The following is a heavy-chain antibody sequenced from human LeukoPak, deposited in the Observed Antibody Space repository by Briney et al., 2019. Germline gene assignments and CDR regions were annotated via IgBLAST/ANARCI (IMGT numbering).Heavy chain of an antibody. D-gene: IGHD3-22*01. V-gene: IGHV3-48*01. CDR3: ARGRVYDSSSYSDY. CDR1: GFTFSSYS. CDR2: ISSSSSSI. Sequence: GGSLRLSCAASGFTFSSYSMNWVRQAPGKGLEWVSYISSSSSSIYYADSVKGRFTISRDNAKNSLYLQMNSLRVEDTAVYYCARGRVYDSSSYSDYWGQRTLVTVSS. J-gene: IGHJ4*02.